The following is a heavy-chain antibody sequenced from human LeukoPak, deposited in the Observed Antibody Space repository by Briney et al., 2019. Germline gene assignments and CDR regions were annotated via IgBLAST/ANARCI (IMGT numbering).Heavy chain of an antibody. CDR1: GGSISSYY. V-gene: IGHV4-59*01. CDR3: ARHYYDSSGYFADAFDI. CDR2: IYYSGST. D-gene: IGHD3-22*01. Sequence: PSETLSLTCTVSGGSISSYYWSWIRQPPGKGLEWIGYIYYSGSTNYNPSLKSRVTISVDTSKNQFSPKLSSVTAADTAVYYCARHYYDSSGYFADAFDIWGQGTMVTVSS. J-gene: IGHJ3*02.